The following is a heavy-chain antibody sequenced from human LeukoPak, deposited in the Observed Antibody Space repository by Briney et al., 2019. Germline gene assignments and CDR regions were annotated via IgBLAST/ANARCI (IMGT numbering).Heavy chain of an antibody. J-gene: IGHJ6*02. D-gene: IGHD6-13*01. CDR2: IYYSGST. CDR1: GGSISSYY. CDR3: ARLKAAAGTRYYYYGMDV. Sequence: PSETLSLTCTVSGGSISSYYWSWIRQLPGKGLEWIGYIYYSGSTNYNPSLKSRVTISVDTSKNQFSLKLSSVTAADTAVYYCARLKAAAGTRYYYYGMDVWGQGTTVTVSS. V-gene: IGHV4-59*08.